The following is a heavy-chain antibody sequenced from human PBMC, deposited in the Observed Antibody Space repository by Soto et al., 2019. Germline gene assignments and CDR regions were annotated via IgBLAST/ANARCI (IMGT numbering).Heavy chain of an antibody. D-gene: IGHD5-12*01. CDR1: GFSFTTAGVA. V-gene: IGHV2-5*01. CDR3: AHSDGGYEIIYFDF. CDR2: IYYNDDR. J-gene: IGHJ4*02. Sequence: SGPTLVNPTHTLTPTCTFSGFSFTTAGVAVGWIRQTPGGALEWLTLIYYNDDRRFSPSLKTRLTITGDTSKNQVVLSLTNVDPGDTATYFCAHSDGGYEIIYFDFWGQGIPVTVSS.